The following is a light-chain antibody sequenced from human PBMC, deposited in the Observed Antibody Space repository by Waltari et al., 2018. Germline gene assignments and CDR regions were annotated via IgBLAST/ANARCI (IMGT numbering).Light chain of an antibody. CDR1: SNDVGNYNY. CDR3: ISFTNNNSPYPFV. Sequence: QSALTQPASVSGSPGQSITISCTGTSNDVGNYNYVSWYQQHPGKAPQLIIYDVSNRPSVVSNHFPGSKSGNTASLIISGLQTEDEADYYCISFTNNNSPYPFVFGTGTKVTV. J-gene: IGLJ1*01. CDR2: DVS. V-gene: IGLV2-14*03.